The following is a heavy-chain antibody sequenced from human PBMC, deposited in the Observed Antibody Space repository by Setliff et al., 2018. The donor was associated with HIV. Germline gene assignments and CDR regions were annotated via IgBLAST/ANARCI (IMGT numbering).Heavy chain of an antibody. CDR1: GDSISSDDHY. CDR2: INHNKSS. CDR3: ARGSKGGFFDY. J-gene: IGHJ4*02. Sequence: KPSETLSLTCTVSGDSISSDDHYWSWIRQPPGKGLEWIGEINHNKSSDYNPSLKSRVTISVDMSKNQFSLKPSSVTAPDTAVYYCARGSKGGFFDYWGQGTLVTVSS. V-gene: IGHV4-34*01. D-gene: IGHD3-16*01.